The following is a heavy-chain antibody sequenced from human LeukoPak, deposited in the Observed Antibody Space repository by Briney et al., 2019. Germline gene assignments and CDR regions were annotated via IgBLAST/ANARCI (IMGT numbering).Heavy chain of an antibody. CDR1: GGSISSYY. CDR3: ARGLVLELRTRCYYYYYMDV. Sequence: SETLSLTCTVSGGSISSYYWSWIRQPAGKGLEWIGRIYTSGSTNYNPSLKSRVTMSVDTSKNQFSLKLSSVTAADTAVYYCARGLVLELRTRCYYYYYMDVWGKGTTVTVSS. CDR2: IYTSGST. D-gene: IGHD1-7*01. V-gene: IGHV4-4*07. J-gene: IGHJ6*03.